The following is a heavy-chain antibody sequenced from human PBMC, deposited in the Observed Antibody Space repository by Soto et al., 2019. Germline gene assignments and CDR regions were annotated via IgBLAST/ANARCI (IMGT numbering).Heavy chain of an antibody. V-gene: IGHV4-61*01. J-gene: IGHJ5*02. Sequence: SETLSLTCTVSGGSVSSGSYYWSWIRQPPGKGLEWIGYIYYSGSTNYNPSLKSRVTISVDTSKNQFSLKLSSVTAADTAVYYCARHQRACLSCWFDPWGQGTLVTVSS. CDR3: ARHQRACLSCWFDP. CDR2: IYYSGST. D-gene: IGHD1-26*01. CDR1: GGSVSSGSYY.